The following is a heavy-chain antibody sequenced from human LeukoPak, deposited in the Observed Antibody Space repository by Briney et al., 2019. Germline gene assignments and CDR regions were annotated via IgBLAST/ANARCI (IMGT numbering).Heavy chain of an antibody. CDR2: ISAYNGNT. D-gene: IGHD1-26*01. J-gene: IGHJ4*02. CDR3: ARGVRGSGSYDDY. CDR1: GYTFTSYG. Sequence: ASVKVSCKASGYTFTSYGISWVRQAPGQGLEWMGWISAYNGNTNYAQKLQGRVTMTRNTSISTAYMELSSLRSEDTAVYYCARGVRGSGSYDDYWGQGTLVTVSS. V-gene: IGHV1-18*01.